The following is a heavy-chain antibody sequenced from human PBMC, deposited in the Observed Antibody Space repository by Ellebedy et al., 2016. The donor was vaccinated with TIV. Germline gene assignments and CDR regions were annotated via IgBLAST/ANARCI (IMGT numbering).Heavy chain of an antibody. J-gene: IGHJ4*02. Sequence: GESLKISCAASGFIFSSNGMHWVRQAPGKGLEWVAIIWLDGSKEYYADSVKGRFTISRDNSKNTLYMQMNSLRAEDTAVYYCARDKNTGYIDYWGQGALVTVSS. V-gene: IGHV3-33*08. CDR2: IWLDGSKE. D-gene: IGHD2-8*02. CDR3: ARDKNTGYIDY. CDR1: GFIFSSNG.